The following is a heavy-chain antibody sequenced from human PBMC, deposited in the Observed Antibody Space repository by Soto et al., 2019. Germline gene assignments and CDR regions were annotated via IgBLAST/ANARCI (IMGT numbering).Heavy chain of an antibody. CDR3: AKGSLITMVRGVITPIFDY. J-gene: IGHJ4*02. CDR2: ISGSGGST. Sequence: GGSLRLSCAASGFTFSSYAMSWVRQAPGKGLEWVSAISGSGGSTYYADSVKGRFTISRDNSKNTLYLQMNSLRAEDTAVYYCAKGSLITMVRGVITPIFDYWGQGTLVTVSS. V-gene: IGHV3-23*01. CDR1: GFTFSSYA. D-gene: IGHD3-10*01.